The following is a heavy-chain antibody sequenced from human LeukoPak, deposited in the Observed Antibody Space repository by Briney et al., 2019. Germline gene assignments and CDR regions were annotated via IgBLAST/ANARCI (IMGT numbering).Heavy chain of an antibody. CDR2: INLHGSVI. V-gene: IGHV3-7*01. CDR3: ATSHDSSGSD. J-gene: IGHJ4*02. D-gene: IGHD3-22*01. CDR1: GFTLSGYW. Sequence: PGGSLRLSCAASGFTLSGYWMSWIRQAPGKGLEWVANINLHGSVIHYVDSVKGRFTISRDNAKNLLYLQMNYLRAEDTALYYCATSHDSSGSDWGQGTLVTVSS.